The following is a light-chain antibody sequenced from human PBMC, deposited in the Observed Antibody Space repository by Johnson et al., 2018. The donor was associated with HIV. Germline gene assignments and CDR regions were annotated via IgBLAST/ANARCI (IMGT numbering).Light chain of an antibody. CDR3: GTWGGV. CDR1: SSNIENYF. J-gene: IGLJ1*01. CDR2: EDN. V-gene: IGLV1-51*02. Sequence: QSVLTQPPSLSAAPGQRVSISCSGNSSNIENYFVSWYQQLPGAAPRLLIYEDNKRPSGIPDRFSGSKSGTSATLGITGLQTGDEADYYCGTWGGVFGTGTKVTVL.